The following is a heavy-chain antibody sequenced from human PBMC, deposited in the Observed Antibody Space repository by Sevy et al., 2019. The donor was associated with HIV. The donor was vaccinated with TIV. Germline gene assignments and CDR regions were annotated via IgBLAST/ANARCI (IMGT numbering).Heavy chain of an antibody. J-gene: IGHJ4*02. CDR2: ITSSGSNI. CDR1: GFSFSSYE. Sequence: GGSLRLSCAASGFSFSSYEMNWVRQAPGKGLEWVSSITSSGSNIYYSDSVKGRFTISRDNAKNSLYLQMNSLRAEDTALYYCTRDLPPSATIVPHSDYWGQGTLVTVSS. V-gene: IGHV3-48*03. CDR3: TRDLPPSATIVPHSDY. D-gene: IGHD2-21*01.